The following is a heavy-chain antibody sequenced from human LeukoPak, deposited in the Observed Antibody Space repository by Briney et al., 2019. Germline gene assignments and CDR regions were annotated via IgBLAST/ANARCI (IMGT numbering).Heavy chain of an antibody. J-gene: IGHJ4*02. CDR1: GFTFSSYA. CDR3: AKDRVAVAGTESFDY. CDR2: ISYDGSNK. V-gene: IGHV3-30-3*01. D-gene: IGHD6-19*01. Sequence: PGGSLRLSCAASGFTFSSYAMHWVRQAPGKGLEWVAVISYDGSNKYYADSVKGRFTISRDSSKNTLYLQMNSLRAEDTAVYYCAKDRVAVAGTESFDYWGQGTLVTVSS.